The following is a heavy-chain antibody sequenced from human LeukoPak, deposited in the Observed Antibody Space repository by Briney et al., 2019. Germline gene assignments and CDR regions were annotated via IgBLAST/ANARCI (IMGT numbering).Heavy chain of an antibody. Sequence: ASVKVSCMASGYTFTSYAMSWVRQAPGQGLEWIGWINTNTGNPTYAQGFTGRFVFSLDTSVSTAYLQISSLKAEDTAVYYCARELYGEYQPDWGQGTLVTVSS. CDR3: ARELYGEYQPD. D-gene: IGHD4-17*01. V-gene: IGHV7-4-1*02. CDR1: GYTFTSYA. J-gene: IGHJ4*02. CDR2: INTNTGNP.